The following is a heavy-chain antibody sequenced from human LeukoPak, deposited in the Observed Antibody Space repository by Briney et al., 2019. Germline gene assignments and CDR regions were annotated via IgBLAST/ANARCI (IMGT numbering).Heavy chain of an antibody. J-gene: IGHJ6*02. CDR3: ARSYDYGDYGQNYGMDV. D-gene: IGHD4-17*01. CDR2: INSDGRST. V-gene: IGHV3-74*01. Sequence: GGSRRLSCAASGFTFSSYWMHWVRQAPGKGLVWVSRINSDGRSTSYADSVKGRFTISRDNAKNTLCLQMNSLRAEDTAVYYCARSYDYGDYGQNYGMDVWGQGTTVTVSS. CDR1: GFTFSSYW.